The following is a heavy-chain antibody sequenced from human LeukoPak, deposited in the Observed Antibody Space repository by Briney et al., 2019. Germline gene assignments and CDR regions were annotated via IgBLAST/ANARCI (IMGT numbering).Heavy chain of an antibody. CDR3: ARCTTGKTFGSLREIKRSREIDF. J-gene: IGHJ4*02. CDR1: GFTFSSYS. CDR2: ISSSSSYI. D-gene: IGHD1-1*01. V-gene: IGHV3-21*01. Sequence: GGSLRLSCAASGFTFSSYSMNWVRQAPGKGLEWVSSISSSSSYINYADSVRGRFTISRDNAKNSLFLQMDSLRGEDTAVYYCARCTTGKTFGSLREIKRSREIDFWGQGTLVTVSS.